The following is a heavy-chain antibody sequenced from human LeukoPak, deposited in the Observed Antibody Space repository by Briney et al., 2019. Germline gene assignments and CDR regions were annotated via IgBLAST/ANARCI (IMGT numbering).Heavy chain of an antibody. Sequence: SETLSLTCAVYGESFSGYYWSCIPQPPAKVLEWIQEITNSGSTNYNQSLQSRVTISVDTSKNQFSVKLSSVTAADTAVYYCAREMRQNWNYVRWFDLWGQGTLVTVSS. D-gene: IGHD1-7*01. V-gene: IGHV4-34*01. CDR3: AREMRQNWNYVRWFDL. CDR2: ITNSGST. J-gene: IGHJ5*02. CDR1: GESFSGYY.